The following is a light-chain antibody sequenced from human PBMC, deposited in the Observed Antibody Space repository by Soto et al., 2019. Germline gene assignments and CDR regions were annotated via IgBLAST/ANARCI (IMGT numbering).Light chain of an antibody. V-gene: IGKV3-15*01. CDR1: QSVSSN. CDR2: GAS. CDR3: QQYNNWSRT. Sequence: EIVMTQSPATLSVSPGERATLSCRASQSVSSNLAWYQQKPGQAPRLLIYGASTRATGIPARFSGSGSGREFTLTIGSLQSEDFAVYYCQQYNNWSRTFGKGTTVEIK. J-gene: IGKJ1*01.